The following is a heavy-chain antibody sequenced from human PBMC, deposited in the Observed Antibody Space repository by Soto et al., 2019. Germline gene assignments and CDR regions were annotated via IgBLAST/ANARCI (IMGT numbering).Heavy chain of an antibody. V-gene: IGHV1-18*01. J-gene: IGHJ4*02. Sequence: GASVKVSCKGFGYSFTKYGINWVRQAPGQGLEWVGWISPYSGYTHSAQKFHGRLTLTTDTAASTAYMELRILRSADTALYYCAREASVLIPAAQPSRFDSWGQGTLVTVSS. CDR1: GYSFTKYG. D-gene: IGHD2-2*01. CDR3: AREASVLIPAAQPSRFDS. CDR2: ISPYSGYT.